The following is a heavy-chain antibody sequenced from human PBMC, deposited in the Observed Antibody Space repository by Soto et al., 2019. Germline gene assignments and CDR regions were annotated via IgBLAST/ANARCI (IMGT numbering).Heavy chain of an antibody. CDR1: GFTFSSYS. CDR3: ASYGYCSSTSCSLNY. Sequence: GGSLRLSCAASGFTFSSYSMNWVRQAPGKGLEWVSSISSSSSYIYYADSVKGRFTISRDNAKNSLHLQMNSLRAEDTAVYFCASYGYCSSTSCSLNYWGQGTLVTVSS. J-gene: IGHJ4*02. CDR2: ISSSSSYI. V-gene: IGHV3-21*01. D-gene: IGHD2-2*01.